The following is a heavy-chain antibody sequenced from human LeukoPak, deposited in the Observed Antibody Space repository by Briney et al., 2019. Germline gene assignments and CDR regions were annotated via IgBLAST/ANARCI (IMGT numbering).Heavy chain of an antibody. Sequence: GGSLRLSCAASGFTFSNYWMHWVRQAPGKGLVWVSRINSDGRSTNYADSVKGRFTISRDNAKNTLYLQMNSLRAEDTAVYYCARSPHYSSSAGYYFDYWGQGTLVTVSS. V-gene: IGHV3-74*01. CDR2: INSDGRST. CDR3: ARSPHYSSSAGYYFDY. D-gene: IGHD6-6*01. CDR1: GFTFSNYW. J-gene: IGHJ4*02.